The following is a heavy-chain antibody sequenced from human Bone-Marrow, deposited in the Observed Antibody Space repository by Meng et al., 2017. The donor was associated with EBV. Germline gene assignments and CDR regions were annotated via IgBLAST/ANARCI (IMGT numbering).Heavy chain of an antibody. CDR3: VRFSNYVLDH. Sequence: QIQLVQSGGGVQKPAASVRVSCKTSGYTFSSFTLNWVRQVPGQGFEWVGWIHGYSANTHYAQKFHGRVNMSTDTSTDTSYMELKNLRPDDTAIYYCVRFSNYVLDHWGQGTLVTVSS. CDR2: IHGYSANT. D-gene: IGHD3-10*01. CDR1: GYTFSSFT. J-gene: IGHJ4*02. V-gene: IGHV1-18*01.